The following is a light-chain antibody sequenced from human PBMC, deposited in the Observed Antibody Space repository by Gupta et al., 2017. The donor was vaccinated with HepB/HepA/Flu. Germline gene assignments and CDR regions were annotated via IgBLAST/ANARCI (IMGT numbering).Light chain of an antibody. CDR3: AAWDTSLNVVV. CDR1: SSNVGRNN. CDR2: YND. V-gene: IGLV1-44*01. Sequence: SVLTQPTSVSGTPGQRVPVSCSGSSSNVGRNNVNWYQQLPGTAPKLLIYYNDERPSGVPDRISGSKSGTSASLAISGLQSEDEDDYYCAAWDTSLNVVVFGGGTKLTVL. J-gene: IGLJ2*01.